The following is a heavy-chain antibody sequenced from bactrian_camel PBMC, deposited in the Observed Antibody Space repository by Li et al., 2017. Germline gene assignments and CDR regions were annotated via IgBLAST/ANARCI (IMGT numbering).Heavy chain of an antibody. CDR3: AAVPPGWGTWDERY. CDR1: GFTSSSCG. CDR2: VSADGRA. D-gene: IGHD5*01. Sequence: HVQLVESGGGMVPPGGCLRHSCTAPGFTSSSCGIDWYHQAAGKQREWVSSVSADGRASYVHSVKGRFTISQDNAKNTLYLQMNSLKPEDTALYYCAAVPPGWGTWDERYRGQGTQVTVS. V-gene: IGHV3S26*01. J-gene: IGHJ4*01.